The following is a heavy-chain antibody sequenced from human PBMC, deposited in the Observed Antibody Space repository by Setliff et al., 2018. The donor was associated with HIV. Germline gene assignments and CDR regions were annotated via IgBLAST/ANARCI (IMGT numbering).Heavy chain of an antibody. V-gene: IGHV3-7*03. Sequence: GGSLRLSCAASGFIFSDYYMSWVRQAPGKGLERVANIKQDGSEKYSVDSVKGRFTVSRDNAENSVYLQMNGLRVDDTALYYCTRDGGEYWGEGTLVTVSS. CDR2: IKQDGSEK. CDR1: GFIFSDYY. D-gene: IGHD3-16*01. CDR3: TRDGGEY. J-gene: IGHJ4*02.